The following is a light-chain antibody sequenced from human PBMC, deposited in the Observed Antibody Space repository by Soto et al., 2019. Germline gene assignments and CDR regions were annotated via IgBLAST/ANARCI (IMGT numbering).Light chain of an antibody. CDR1: SSDVGSYNL. CDR3: CSYTNSRRV. CDR2: EGN. Sequence: QSVLTQPASVSGSPGQSITISCTGTSSDVGSYNLVSWYQQHAGKAPKLMIYEGNKRPSGVSNRFSGSKSGNTASLTISGLQAEDEADYYCCSYTNSRRVFGTGTKLTVL. J-gene: IGLJ1*01. V-gene: IGLV2-23*01.